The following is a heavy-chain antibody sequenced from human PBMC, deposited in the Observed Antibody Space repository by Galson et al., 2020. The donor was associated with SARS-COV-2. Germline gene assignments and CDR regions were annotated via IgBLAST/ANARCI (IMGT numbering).Heavy chain of an antibody. V-gene: IGHV1-2*04. CDR2: INPNSGGT. CDR3: ASMGPLRLGYNRLGEDAFDI. Sequence: ASVKVSCKASGYTFTGYYMHWVRQAPGQGLEWMGWINPNSGGTNYAQKFQGWVTMTRDTSISTAYMELSRLRSDDTAVYYCASMGPLRLGYNRLGEDAFDIWGQGKMVTVSS. CDR1: GYTFTGYY. D-gene: IGHD5-18*01. J-gene: IGHJ3*02.